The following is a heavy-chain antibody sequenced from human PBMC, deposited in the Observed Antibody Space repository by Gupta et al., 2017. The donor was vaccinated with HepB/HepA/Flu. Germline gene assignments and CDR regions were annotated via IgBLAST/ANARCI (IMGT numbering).Heavy chain of an antibody. CDR2: IWYDGSNK. CDR3: ARADYGDYGVFFQH. CDR1: GFTFSSYG. Sequence: QVQLVESGGGVVQPGRSLRLSCAASGFTFSSYGMHWFRQAPGKGLEWVAVIWYDGSNKYYADSVKGRFTISRDNSKNTLYLQMNSLRAEDTAVYYCARADYGDYGVFFQHWGQGTLVTVSS. V-gene: IGHV3-33*01. J-gene: IGHJ1*01. D-gene: IGHD4-17*01.